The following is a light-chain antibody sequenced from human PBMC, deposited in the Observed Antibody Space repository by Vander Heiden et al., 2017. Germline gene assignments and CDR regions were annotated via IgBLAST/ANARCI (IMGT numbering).Light chain of an antibody. CDR1: QSVSSSY. Sequence: ETALAQSPGTLSLSPGESATLSCRASQSVSSSYLAWYQQKPGQAPRLLIYGASSRASGIPDRFSGSGSATDFTLTSSILEHEDFAVYYWQQDSSSHTFGQGTKLEIK. CDR3: QQDSSSHT. J-gene: IGKJ2*01. V-gene: IGKV3-20*01. CDR2: GAS.